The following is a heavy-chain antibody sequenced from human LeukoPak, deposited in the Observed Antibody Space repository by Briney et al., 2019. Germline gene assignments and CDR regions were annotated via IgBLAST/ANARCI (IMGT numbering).Heavy chain of an antibody. V-gene: IGHV1-2*02. J-gene: IGHJ4*02. Sequence: GASVKVSCKASGYTFSSYGISWVRQAPGQGLEWMGWINPNSGGTNYAQKFQGRVTMTRDTSISTAYMELSRLRSDDTAVYYCARMTSPDYWGQGTLVTVSS. D-gene: IGHD2-21*02. CDR1: GYTFSSYG. CDR3: ARMTSPDY. CDR2: INPNSGGT.